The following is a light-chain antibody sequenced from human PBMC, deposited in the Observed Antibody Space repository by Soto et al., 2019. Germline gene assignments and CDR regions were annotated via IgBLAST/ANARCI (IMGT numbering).Light chain of an antibody. CDR2: EVS. V-gene: IGKV2D-29*02. J-gene: IGKJ5*01. CDR1: QSLLHITGETF. Sequence: DVVMTQTPLSLSVAPGQPASICCKSSQSLLHITGETFLFWYLQKPGQSPQLLIYEVSTRVSGVPDRFSGSGSGTDFTLEISRVETDDVGIYSCMQSTQLPPTFGQGNDWRL. CDR3: MQSTQLPPT.